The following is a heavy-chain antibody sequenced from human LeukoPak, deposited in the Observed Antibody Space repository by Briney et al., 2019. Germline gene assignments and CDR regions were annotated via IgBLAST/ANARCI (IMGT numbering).Heavy chain of an antibody. V-gene: IGHV4-59*08. Sequence: SETLSLTCTVSGGSISPYYWSWIRQPPGKGLEWIGYIYYSGSTNYNPSLKSRVTVSVDTSKNQFSLKLSSVTAADTAVYYCARAPVQYSSGYYHTTFDYWGQGTLVTVSS. D-gene: IGHD3-22*01. CDR2: IYYSGST. CDR1: GGSISPYY. J-gene: IGHJ4*02. CDR3: ARAPVQYSSGYYHTTFDY.